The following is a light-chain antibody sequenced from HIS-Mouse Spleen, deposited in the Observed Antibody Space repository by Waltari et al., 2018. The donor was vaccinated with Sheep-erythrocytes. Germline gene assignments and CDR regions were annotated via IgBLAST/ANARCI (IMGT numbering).Light chain of an antibody. J-gene: IGLJ3*02. V-gene: IGLV2-8*01. CDR1: RSDAGGYNY. CDR2: EVS. CDR3: SSYAGSNNWV. Sequence: QPALTQPPSASGSPGQSVTISCTGPRSDAGGYNYVSWYQQHPGKAPKLMIYEVSKRPSGVPDRFSGSKSGNTASLTVSGLQAEDEADYYCSSYAGSNNWVFGGGTKLTVL.